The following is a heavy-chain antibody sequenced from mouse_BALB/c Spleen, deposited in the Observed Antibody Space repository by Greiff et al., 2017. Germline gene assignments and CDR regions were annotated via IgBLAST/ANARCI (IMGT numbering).Heavy chain of an antibody. J-gene: IGHJ3*01. CDR3: ARGIYYGNYVWFAY. Sequence: DVQLVESGPGLVKPSQSLSLTCTVTGYSITSDYAWNWIRQFPGNKLEWMGYISYSGSTSYNPSLKSRISITRDTSKNQFFLQLNSVTTEDTATYYCARGIYYGNYVWFAYWGQGTLVTVSA. D-gene: IGHD2-1*01. CDR1: GYSITSDYA. V-gene: IGHV3-2*02. CDR2: ISYSGST.